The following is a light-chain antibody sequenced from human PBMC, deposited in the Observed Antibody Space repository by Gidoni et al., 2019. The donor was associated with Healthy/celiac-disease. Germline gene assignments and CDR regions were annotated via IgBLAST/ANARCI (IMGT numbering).Light chain of an antibody. V-gene: IGKV3-20*01. CDR2: GAS. J-gene: IGKJ1*01. Sequence: PGERATLSCRASQSVSSSYLAWYQQKPGQAPRLLIYGASSRATGIPDRFSGSGSGTDFTLTISRLEPEDFAVYYCQQYGSSPRTFGQGTKVEIK. CDR3: QQYGSSPRT. CDR1: QSVSSSY.